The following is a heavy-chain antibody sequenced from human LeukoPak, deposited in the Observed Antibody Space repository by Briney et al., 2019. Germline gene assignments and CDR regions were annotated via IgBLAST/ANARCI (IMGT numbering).Heavy chain of an antibody. V-gene: IGHV4-59*01. D-gene: IGHD2-21*02. CDR3: ARAKDCGGDCCPFDY. CDR1: GASISSYY. Sequence: SETLSLTCTVSGASISSYYWSWIRQPPGKGLEWIGYICYSGSTNYNPSLKSRVTISVDTSKNQFSLKLSSVTAADTAVYYCARAKDCGGDCCPFDYWGQGTLVTVSS. CDR2: ICYSGST. J-gene: IGHJ4*02.